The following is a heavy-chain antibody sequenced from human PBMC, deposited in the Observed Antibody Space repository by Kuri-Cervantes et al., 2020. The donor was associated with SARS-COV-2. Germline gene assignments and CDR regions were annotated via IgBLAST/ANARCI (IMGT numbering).Heavy chain of an antibody. V-gene: IGHV3-23*01. D-gene: IGHD2-21*02. CDR2: ISASGSST. J-gene: IGHJ6*02. Sequence: GGSLRLSCAASGFTFSESAMGWVRQAPWKGMEWVSAISASGSSTYYADAVQGRFTISRENSKNTLYLQMNGLRADDTAVYYCAKARGVTATFHFYYYDMDVWVQGTMVTVSS. CDR1: GFTFSESA. CDR3: AKARGVTATFHFYYYDMDV.